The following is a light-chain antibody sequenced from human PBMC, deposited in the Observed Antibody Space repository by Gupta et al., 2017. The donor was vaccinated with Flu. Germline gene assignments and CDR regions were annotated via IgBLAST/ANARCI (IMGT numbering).Light chain of an antibody. CDR1: QGISSF. Sequence: DIKMTQPPSSLSASVGDRVTITCRASQGISSFLNWYQQKPGKAPNLLIYAASSLQSGVPSRFSGSGSGTDFTLTISSLQPEDFATYYCQQSYSTAWTFGQGSKVEI. CDR3: QQSYSTAWT. CDR2: AAS. V-gene: IGKV1-39*01. J-gene: IGKJ1*01.